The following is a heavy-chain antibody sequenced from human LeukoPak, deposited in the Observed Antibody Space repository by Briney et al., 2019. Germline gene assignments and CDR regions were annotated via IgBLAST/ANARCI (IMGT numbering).Heavy chain of an antibody. V-gene: IGHV3-74*01. D-gene: IGHD5-18*01. J-gene: IGHJ6*03. CDR1: GFTFSSYW. CDR2: INSDGSST. CDR3: ARATGYSYGPHYYYYYMDV. Sequence: GGSLRLSCAASGFTFSSYWMHWVRQAPGKGLVWVSRINSDGSSTSYADSVKGRFTISRDNAENTLYLQMNSLRAEDTAVYYCARATGYSYGPHYYYYYMDVWGKGTTVTVSS.